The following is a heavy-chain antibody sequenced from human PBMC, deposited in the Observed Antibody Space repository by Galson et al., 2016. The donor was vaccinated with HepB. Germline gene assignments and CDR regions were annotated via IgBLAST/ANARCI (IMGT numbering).Heavy chain of an antibody. CDR2: IIPVFGTT. CDR1: GGSFINSA. J-gene: IGHJ6*02. V-gene: IGHV1-69*13. Sequence: SVKVSCKASGGSFINSAISWVRQAPGQGLEWMGGIIPVFGTTNYAQKFQGSVTITADESSAYVELSSLRSEDTAVYYCAITKEFYCDRSGKVDYYSGMDVWGQGTTVSVSS. CDR3: AITKEFYCDRSGKVDYYSGMDV. D-gene: IGHD3-22*01.